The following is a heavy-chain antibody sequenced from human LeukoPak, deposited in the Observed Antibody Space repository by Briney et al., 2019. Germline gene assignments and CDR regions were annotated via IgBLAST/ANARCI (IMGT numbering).Heavy chain of an antibody. D-gene: IGHD3-22*01. CDR1: GGSISSYY. CDR3: ARDRSSGYYSDAFDI. J-gene: IGHJ3*02. CDR2: IYYSGST. V-gene: IGHV4-59*12. Sequence: SETLSLTCTVSGGSISSYYWSWIRQPPGKGLERIGYIYYSGSTNYNPSLKSRVTISVDTSKNQFSLKLSSVTAADMAVYYCARDRSSGYYSDAFDIWGQGTMVTVSS.